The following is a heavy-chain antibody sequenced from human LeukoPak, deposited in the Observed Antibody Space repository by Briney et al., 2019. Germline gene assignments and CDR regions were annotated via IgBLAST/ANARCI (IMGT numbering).Heavy chain of an antibody. CDR1: GYTFTSCD. J-gene: IGHJ4*02. CDR2: MNPNSGNT. Sequence: GASVKVSCKASGYTFTSCDINWVRQATGQGLEWTGWMNPNSGNTGYGQSFQGRITMTRDISIGTAYMELSNLTSEDTAIYCCTRGSSGRRDNWGQGTLVTVSA. V-gene: IGHV1-8*01. CDR3: TRGSSGRRDN. D-gene: IGHD6-19*01.